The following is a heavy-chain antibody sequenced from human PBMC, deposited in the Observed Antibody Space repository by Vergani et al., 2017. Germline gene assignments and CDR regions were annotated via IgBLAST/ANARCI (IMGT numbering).Heavy chain of an antibody. Sequence: QVQLQESGPGLVKPSQTLSLTCTVSGGSISSGGYYWSWIRQHPGKGLEWIGYIYYSGRTYYNPSLKSLVTISVDTSKNQFSLKLSSVTAADTAVYYCARTLSRGGALFDRWGQGTMVTVSS. CDR1: GGSISSGGYY. J-gene: IGHJ3*02. CDR3: ARTLSRGGALFDR. CDR2: IYYSGRT. D-gene: IGHD1-26*01. V-gene: IGHV4-31*01.